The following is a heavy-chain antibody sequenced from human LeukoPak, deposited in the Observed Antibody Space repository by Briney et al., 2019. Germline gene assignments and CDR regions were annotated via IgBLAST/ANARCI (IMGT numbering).Heavy chain of an antibody. CDR2: INSDGSST. CDR1: GFTFNTYW. D-gene: IGHD3-16*01. Sequence: SGGSLRLSCAASGFTFNTYWIHWVCQAPGKGLVWVSRINSDGSSTTYADSVKGRFTISRDNAKNTLYLQMNSLRAEDTAVYYCARPNYGWYFDLWGRGTLVTVSS. J-gene: IGHJ2*01. CDR3: ARPNYGWYFDL. V-gene: IGHV3-74*01.